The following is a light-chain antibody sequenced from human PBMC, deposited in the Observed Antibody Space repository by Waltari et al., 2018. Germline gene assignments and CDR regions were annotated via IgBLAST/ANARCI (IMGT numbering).Light chain of an antibody. J-gene: IGKJ1*01. CDR1: QSLVHKDGKTY. CDR2: QVS. CDR3: VQGTNVPWT. Sequence: VVRSQSPLSLPVSPRQPASLSCRSSQSLVHKDGKTYLNWLQQKPGQPPRRLIYQVSNRDTGVPDRFSGSGAGTDFTLKISRVEAEDVGVYYCVQGTNVPWTFGQGTKVEIK. V-gene: IGKV2-30*02.